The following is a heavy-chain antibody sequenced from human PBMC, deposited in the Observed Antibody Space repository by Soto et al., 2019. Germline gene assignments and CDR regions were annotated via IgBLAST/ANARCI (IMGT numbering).Heavy chain of an antibody. CDR2: ISGSGGST. V-gene: IGHV3-23*01. J-gene: IGHJ5*02. Sequence: EVPLLESGGGLVQPGGSLRLSCAASGFTFSSYAMSWVRQAPGKGLEWVSAISGSGGSTYYADSVKGRFTISRDNSKNTLYLQMNSLRAEDTAVYYCAKETGYSSGWYEGWFDPWGQGTLVTVSS. CDR1: GFTFSSYA. CDR3: AKETGYSSGWYEGWFDP. D-gene: IGHD6-19*01.